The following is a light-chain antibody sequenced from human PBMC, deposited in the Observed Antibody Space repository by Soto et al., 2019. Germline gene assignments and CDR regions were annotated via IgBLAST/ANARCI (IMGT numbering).Light chain of an antibody. CDR1: GSDVGDYNY. Sequence: QSVLTQPPSASGSPEQSVTISCTGTGSDVGDYNYVSWYQQHPGKAPKLMIYEVSKRPSGVPDRFSGSKSGNTASLTVSGLQAEDEANYYCSSYTGSSYVFGTGTKVTV. CDR2: EVS. V-gene: IGLV2-8*01. J-gene: IGLJ1*01. CDR3: SSYTGSSYV.